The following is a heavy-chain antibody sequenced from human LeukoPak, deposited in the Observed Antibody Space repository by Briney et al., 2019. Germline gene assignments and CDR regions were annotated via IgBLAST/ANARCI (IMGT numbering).Heavy chain of an antibody. D-gene: IGHD3-10*01. Sequence: GESLRISCKGSRYSSTSYWISWVRQMPGKGLEWMGRIDPSDSYTNYSPSFQGHVTISADKSISTAYLQWSSLKASDTAMYYCARLVVRGVIEDYYGMDVWGKGATVTVSS. J-gene: IGHJ6*04. V-gene: IGHV5-10-1*01. CDR3: ARLVVRGVIEDYYGMDV. CDR1: RYSSTSYW. CDR2: IDPSDSYT.